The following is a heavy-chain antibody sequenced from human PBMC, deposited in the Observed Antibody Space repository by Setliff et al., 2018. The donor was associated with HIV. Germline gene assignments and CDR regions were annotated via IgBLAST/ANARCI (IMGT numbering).Heavy chain of an antibody. V-gene: IGHV4-39*01. D-gene: IGHD2-8*01. CDR1: GGSVDSRDYY. J-gene: IGHJ3*02. Sequence: NPSETLSLTCAVSGGSVDSRDYYWGWIRQPPGKGLEWIGNIIYGGTTYYTPSLKSRVSISVDTSKNQFSLRLNSVTAADTAVYYCARPTTGLGGGAAFDIWGQGTMVTVSS. CDR3: ARPTTGLGGGAAFDI. CDR2: IIYGGTT.